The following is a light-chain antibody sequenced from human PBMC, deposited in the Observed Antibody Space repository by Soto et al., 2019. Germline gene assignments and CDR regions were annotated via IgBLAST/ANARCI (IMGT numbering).Light chain of an antibody. CDR1: ESLLQSDGNNC. Sequence: EIVMTQSRLSLPVTPGEPASISCRSSESLLQSDGNNCLEWYVQKPGQSPQLLIFLNSHRASGVPDRFSVSGSGTDFTLKISRVEAEDVGVYYCMQTRQSPQTFGQGTKLEIK. V-gene: IGKV2-28*01. CDR2: LNS. J-gene: IGKJ2*01. CDR3: MQTRQSPQT.